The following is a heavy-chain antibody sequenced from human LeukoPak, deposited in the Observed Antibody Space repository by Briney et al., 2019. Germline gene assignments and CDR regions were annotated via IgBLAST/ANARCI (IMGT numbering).Heavy chain of an antibody. V-gene: IGHV1-24*01. CDR1: GYALTELS. D-gene: IGHD6-19*01. CDR2: FDPEDGET. Sequence: ASVKVSCKVSGYALTELSMHWVRQAPGKGLEWMGGFDPEDGETIYAQKFQGRVTMTEDTSTDTAYMELSSLRAEDTAVYYCARVMEGSGWYEVYDYWGQGTLVTVSS. J-gene: IGHJ4*02. CDR3: ARVMEGSGWYEVYDY.